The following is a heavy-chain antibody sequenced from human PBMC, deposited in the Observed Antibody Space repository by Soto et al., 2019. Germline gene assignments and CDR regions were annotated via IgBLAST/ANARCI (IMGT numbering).Heavy chain of an antibody. D-gene: IGHD5-12*01. J-gene: IGHJ6*03. CDR3: ARGYSGYDWSRGFYYFYYYMDV. CDR1: GFTFSTYW. CDR2: IKQDGSET. V-gene: IGHV3-7*04. Sequence: GGSLRLSCAASGFTFSTYWMSWVRQAPGKGLEWVANIKQDGSETYYVDSVKGRFTISRDNAKSSLYLQMSRLRAEDTAVYYCARGYSGYDWSRGFYYFYYYMDVWGTGTTVTVSS.